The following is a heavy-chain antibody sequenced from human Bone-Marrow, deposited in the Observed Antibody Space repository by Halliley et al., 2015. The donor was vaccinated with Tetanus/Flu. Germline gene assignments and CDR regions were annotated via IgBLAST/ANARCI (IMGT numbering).Heavy chain of an antibody. V-gene: IGHV4-38-2*01. Sequence: GLVKPSETLSLTCGVSGFSISGGFYWGWIRQPPGRGLEWIGNIHHSGHTYYNPSLRSRVTISVDTSKNQLSLELNSVTAADSAVYYCARVTFCSSTSCYPGADYWGPGPLVTVSS. CDR2: IHHSGHT. CDR1: GFSISGGFY. CDR3: ARVTFCSSTSCYPGADY. J-gene: IGHJ4*02. D-gene: IGHD2-2*01.